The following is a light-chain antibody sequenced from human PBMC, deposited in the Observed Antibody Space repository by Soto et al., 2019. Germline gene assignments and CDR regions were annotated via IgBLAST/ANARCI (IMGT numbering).Light chain of an antibody. CDR3: QQTYRTPYS. V-gene: IGKV1-39*01. CDR1: QTISVY. Sequence: DIQVTQSPSSLSVSMGDRVTITCRSSQTISVYLNWYQKKPGTPPKLLIYAASNLQSGVPSRFTGRGSGTDFTLTISSLQPEEFATYYCQQTYRTPYSFGQGTKLEI. CDR2: AAS. J-gene: IGKJ2*03.